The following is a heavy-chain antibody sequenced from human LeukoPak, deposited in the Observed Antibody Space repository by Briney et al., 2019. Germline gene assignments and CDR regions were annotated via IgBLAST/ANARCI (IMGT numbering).Heavy chain of an antibody. V-gene: IGHV1-69*06. Sequence: GASVKVSCKASGGTFSSYAISWVRQAPGQGLEWMGGIIPIFGTANYAQKFQGRVTITADKSTSTAYMELSSLRSEDTAVYYCARGRANVAAADNWFDPWGQGTLVTVSS. D-gene: IGHD6-13*01. CDR2: IIPIFGTA. CDR3: ARGRANVAAADNWFDP. J-gene: IGHJ5*02. CDR1: GGTFSSYA.